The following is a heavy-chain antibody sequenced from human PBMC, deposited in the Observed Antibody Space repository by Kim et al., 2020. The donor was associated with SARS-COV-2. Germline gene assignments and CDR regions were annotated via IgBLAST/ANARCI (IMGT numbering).Heavy chain of an antibody. J-gene: IGHJ4*02. V-gene: IGHV3-73*01. CDR1: GFTFSDST. CDR2: NISKANNYAT. Sequence: GGSLRLSCAASGFTFSDSTIHWVRQASGKGLEWVGRNISKANNYATAYAASVKGRFTISRDDSENTAYLQMNSLKTEDTAVYYCARRRFKVDTSTFFDDWGQGTLVTVSS. CDR3: ARRRFKVDTSTFFDD. D-gene: IGHD5-18*01.